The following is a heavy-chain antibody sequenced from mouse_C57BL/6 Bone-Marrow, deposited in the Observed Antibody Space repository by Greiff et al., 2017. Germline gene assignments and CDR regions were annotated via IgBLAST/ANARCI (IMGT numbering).Heavy chain of an antibody. J-gene: IGHJ3*01. CDR3: TRAPIYYDYDAEFAY. Sequence: EVKVVESGAGLVKPGGSLKLSCAASGFTFSSYAMSWVRQTPEKRLEWVAYISSGGDYIYYADTVKGRFTISRDNARNTLYLQMSSLKSEDTAMYYCTRAPIYYDYDAEFAYWGQGTLVTVSA. CDR2: ISSGGDYI. D-gene: IGHD2-4*01. V-gene: IGHV5-9-1*02. CDR1: GFTFSSYA.